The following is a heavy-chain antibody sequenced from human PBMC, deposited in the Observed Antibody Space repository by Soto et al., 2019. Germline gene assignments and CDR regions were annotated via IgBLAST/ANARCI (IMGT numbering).Heavy chain of an antibody. J-gene: IGHJ4*02. V-gene: IGHV3-23*01. CDR1: GFTFTTYA. Sequence: EVQLLESGGGLVQPGGSLRLSCAASGFTFTTYAMSWVRQPPGKGLEWVSGISSSGDIPYYADSVKGRFTISRDQSTKTVYLQMNSLRAEDTALYYCAKVNSIVGDGDHDYWGQGTLVSVSS. CDR3: AKVNSIVGDGDHDY. CDR2: ISSSGDIP. D-gene: IGHD4-17*01.